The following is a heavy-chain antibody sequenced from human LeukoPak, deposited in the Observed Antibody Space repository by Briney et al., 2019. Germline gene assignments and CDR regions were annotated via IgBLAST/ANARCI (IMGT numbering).Heavy chain of an antibody. CDR3: ARQVTTLWYFDL. CDR2: ISHTGGI. V-gene: IGHV4-4*02. J-gene: IGHJ2*01. Sequence: SETLSLTCAVSGGSITSSKWWSWVRQPPGKGLEWIGEISHTGGINYNPSLKSRVTMSVDKSKNQFSLNLTSVTAADTAVYSCARQVTTLWYFDLWGRGTLVTVSS. D-gene: IGHD2-21*02. CDR1: GGSITSSKW.